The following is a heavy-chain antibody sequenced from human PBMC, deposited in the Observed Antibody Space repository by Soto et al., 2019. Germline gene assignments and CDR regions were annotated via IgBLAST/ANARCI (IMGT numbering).Heavy chain of an antibody. J-gene: IGHJ4*02. CDR2: IHYSGST. V-gene: IGHV4-59*01. CDR1: GGSISSYY. Sequence: SETLSLTCSVSGGSISSYYWNWIRQPPGKGLEWIAYIHYSGSTNYNPSLKSRVTVSVDTSKNQLSLKLSSVTAADTAVYFCARVVPTPYYFDYWGQGTLVTVSS. CDR3: ARVVPTPYYFDY.